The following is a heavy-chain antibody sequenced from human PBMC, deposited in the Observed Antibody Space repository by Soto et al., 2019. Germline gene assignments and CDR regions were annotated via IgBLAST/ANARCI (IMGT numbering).Heavy chain of an antibody. J-gene: IGHJ4*02. D-gene: IGHD4-4*01. CDR3: ARALTTVTTGIGYFDY. CDR2: IIPIFGTA. Sequence: SVKVSCQASGGTFSSYAISWVRQAPGQGLEWMGGIIPIFGTANYAQKFQGRVTITADESTSTAYMELSSLRSEDTAVYYCARALTTVTTGIGYFDYWGQGTLVTVSS. CDR1: GGTFSSYA. V-gene: IGHV1-69*13.